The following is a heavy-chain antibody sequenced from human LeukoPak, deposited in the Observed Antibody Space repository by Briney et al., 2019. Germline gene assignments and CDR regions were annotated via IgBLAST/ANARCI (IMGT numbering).Heavy chain of an antibody. D-gene: IGHD3-16*01. V-gene: IGHV3-23*01. CDR3: AKGGXYAPXDI. CDR1: GFTFSDSA. J-gene: IGHJ4*02. Sequence: PGGSLRLSCTASGFTFSDSAMTWVRQAPGKGLEWVSAISTSGGDAIYTDSVKERFTISRDNAKNTLYLQKNSMRPEDTAIYYCAKGGXYAPXDIWXQGTLVTVSS. CDR2: ISTSGGDA.